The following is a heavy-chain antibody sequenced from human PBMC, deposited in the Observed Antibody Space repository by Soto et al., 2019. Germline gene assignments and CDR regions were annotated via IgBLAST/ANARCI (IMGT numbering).Heavy chain of an antibody. Sequence: GASVQVSCKASGGTFSSYAISWVRQAPGQGLEWMGGIIPIFGTANYAQKFQGRVTITADESTSTAYMELSSLRSEDTAVYYCARVRDLPSSIAARGKFARPLSVYYYYYGIDVWGQGTTVTVSS. J-gene: IGHJ6*02. D-gene: IGHD6-6*01. V-gene: IGHV1-69*13. CDR2: IIPIFGTA. CDR1: GGTFSSYA. CDR3: ARVRDLPSSIAARGKFARPLSVYYYYYGIDV.